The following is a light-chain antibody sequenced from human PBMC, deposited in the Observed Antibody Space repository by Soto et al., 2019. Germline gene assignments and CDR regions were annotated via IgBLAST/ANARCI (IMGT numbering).Light chain of an antibody. Sequence: EIVMTQSPATLSVSPGERATLSCRASQSINNNLAWYQQKPGQAPRLLIYGASTRATGIPARFSGSASGTEFTLTISSLQSEDFAVYYCQQSNNWPLTFGGGTKVRSN. V-gene: IGKV3-15*01. CDR1: QSINNN. CDR3: QQSNNWPLT. CDR2: GAS. J-gene: IGKJ4*01.